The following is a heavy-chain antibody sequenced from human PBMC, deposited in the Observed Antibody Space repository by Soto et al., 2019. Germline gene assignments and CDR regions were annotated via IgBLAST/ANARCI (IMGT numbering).Heavy chain of an antibody. J-gene: IGHJ3*02. CDR1: GFTFSGSA. D-gene: IGHD3-3*01. CDR3: ARDTIQVAFDM. Sequence: GESLKISCAASGFTFSGSAMHWVRQAPGKGLEWVANIKQDGSEKYYVDSVKGRFTISRDNSKNTLYLQMNSLRAEDTAVYYCARDTIQVAFDMWGQGTMVTVSS. CDR2: IKQDGSEK. V-gene: IGHV3-7*01.